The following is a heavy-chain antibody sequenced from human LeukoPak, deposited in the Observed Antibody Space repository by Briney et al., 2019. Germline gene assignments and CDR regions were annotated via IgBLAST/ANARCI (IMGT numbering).Heavy chain of an antibody. J-gene: IGHJ4*02. D-gene: IGHD6-6*01. Sequence: GGSLRLSCAASGFTFSSYWKHWVRQAPGKGLVWVSRINSDGSSTSYADSVRGRFSISRDNAKNTLYLQMDSLRAEDTAVYYCARGLSGYASSLGYWGQGTLVTVSA. CDR3: ARGLSGYASSLGY. CDR1: GFTFSSYW. CDR2: INSDGSST. V-gene: IGHV3-74*01.